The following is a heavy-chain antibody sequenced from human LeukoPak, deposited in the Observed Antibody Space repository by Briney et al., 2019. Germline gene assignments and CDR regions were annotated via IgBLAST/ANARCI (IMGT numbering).Heavy chain of an antibody. CDR1: GGSFSGYY. CDR3: ARGLRGDGYKIRWDYYYYYGMDV. Sequence: SETLSLTCAVYGGSFSGYYWSWIRQPPGKGLEWIGEINHSGSTNYNPSLKSRVTISVDTSKNQFSLELSSVTAADTAVYYCARGLRGDGYKIRWDYYYYYGMDVWGQGTTVTVSS. J-gene: IGHJ6*02. V-gene: IGHV4-34*01. CDR2: INHSGST. D-gene: IGHD5-24*01.